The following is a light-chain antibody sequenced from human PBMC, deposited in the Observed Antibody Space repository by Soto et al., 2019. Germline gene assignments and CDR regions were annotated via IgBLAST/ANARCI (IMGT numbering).Light chain of an antibody. J-gene: IGKJ2*01. CDR2: GES. CDR1: QSVSSSY. CDR3: QQYGSSPNT. V-gene: IGKV3-20*01. Sequence: EIVLTQSPGTLSLSPGERATLSCRASQSVSSSYLAWYQQKPGQAPRLLIYGESSRATGIPDRLSGSGSGTDFTLTISRLEPEDFAVYYCQQYGSSPNTFGQGTKLQIK.